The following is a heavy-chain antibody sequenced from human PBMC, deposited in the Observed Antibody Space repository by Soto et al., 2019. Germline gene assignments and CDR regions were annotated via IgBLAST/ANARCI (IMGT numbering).Heavy chain of an antibody. CDR3: TNRGGSKVGY. CDR1: GFPFSTYA. CDR2: ISGGGDTT. D-gene: IGHD1-26*01. V-gene: IGHV3-23*01. J-gene: IGHJ4*02. Sequence: EVQLLESGGGLVQPGGSLRLSCAASGFPFSTYAMNWVRQAPGKGLEGVSIISGGGDTTTYADSVKGRFTISRDNSKNTLYLQMDSLRADDTAVYYCTNRGGSKVGYWGQGTLVTVSS.